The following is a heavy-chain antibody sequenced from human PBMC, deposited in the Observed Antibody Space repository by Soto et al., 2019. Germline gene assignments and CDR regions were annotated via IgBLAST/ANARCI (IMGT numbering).Heavy chain of an antibody. CDR3: PPAPGSTYFPFAP. Sequence: TYTVSGGAVSSDEDYGSWIRQSPGKGLEWIGYISNSGSTGYNPSLKTRLSMSVDRSKNQFTLRLTPVTAADTAVYCCPPAPGSTYFPFAPLCQGTQVT. J-gene: IGHJ5*02. CDR2: ISNSGST. CDR1: GGAVSSDEDY. V-gene: IGHV4-30-4*01. D-gene: IGHD1-26*01.